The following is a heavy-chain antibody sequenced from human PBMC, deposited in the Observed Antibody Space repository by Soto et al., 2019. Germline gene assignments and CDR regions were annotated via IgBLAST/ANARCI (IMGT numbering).Heavy chain of an antibody. D-gene: IGHD2-15*01. V-gene: IGHV3-33*01. CDR3: ATGFLGLCTGGNCPLDS. J-gene: IGHJ4*02. CDR1: GFTFSRQA. CDR2: IWYHGIDK. Sequence: QVQLVESGGGVVQPERSLRLSCAASGFTFSRQAMHWVRQAPGRGVEWVAVIWYHGIDKYYADSVKGRFTISRDNSKNTVYLQMNSLRGEDTAVYYCATGFLGLCTGGNCPLDSWGQGTLVTVSS.